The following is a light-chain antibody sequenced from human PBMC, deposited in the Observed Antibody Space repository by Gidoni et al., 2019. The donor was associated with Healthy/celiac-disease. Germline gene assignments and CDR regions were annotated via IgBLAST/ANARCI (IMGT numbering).Light chain of an antibody. J-gene: IGKJ1*01. V-gene: IGKV3-20*01. CDR3: QQYGSSPWT. Sequence: ILLTQSPGTLSLSPGERATPSCRASQSVSSSYLAWYQQKPGKAPRLLIYGASSRATGIPDRFSGSGSETDFTLTISRLEAEAFAVYYCQQYGSSPWTFGQGTKVEIK. CDR1: QSVSSSY. CDR2: GAS.